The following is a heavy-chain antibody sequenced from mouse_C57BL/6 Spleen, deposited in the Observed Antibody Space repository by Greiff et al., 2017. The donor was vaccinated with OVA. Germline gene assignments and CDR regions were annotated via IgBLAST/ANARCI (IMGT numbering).Heavy chain of an antibody. D-gene: IGHD2-1*01. J-gene: IGHJ2*01. CDR3: ARNYPYYFDY. Sequence: EVHLVESGPGLVKPSQSLSLTCSVTGYSITSGYYWNWIRQFPGNKLEWMGYISYDGSNNYNPSLKNRISITRDTSKNQFFLKLNSVTTEDTATYYCARNYPYYFDYWGQGTTLTVSS. V-gene: IGHV3-6*01. CDR2: ISYDGSN. CDR1: GYSITSGYY.